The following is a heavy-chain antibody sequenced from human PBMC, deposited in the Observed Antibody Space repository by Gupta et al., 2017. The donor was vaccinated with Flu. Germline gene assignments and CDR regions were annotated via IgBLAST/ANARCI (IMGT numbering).Heavy chain of an antibody. CDR1: GFTFSSYA. CDR3: AKASPDTAMVLSDWYFDL. D-gene: IGHD5-18*01. J-gene: IGHJ2*01. Sequence: EVQLLESGGGLVQPGGSLRLSCSASGFTFSSYAMSWVRQAPGKGLEWVSAISGSGGSTYYADSVKGRFTISRDNSKNTLYLQMNSLRAEDTAVYYCAKASPDTAMVLSDWYFDLWGRGTLVTVSS. V-gene: IGHV3-23*01. CDR2: ISGSGGST.